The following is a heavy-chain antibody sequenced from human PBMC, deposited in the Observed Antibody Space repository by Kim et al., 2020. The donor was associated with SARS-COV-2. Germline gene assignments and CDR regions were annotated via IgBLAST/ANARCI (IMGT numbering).Heavy chain of an antibody. CDR3: ARDPGSLFLGVVTDPTFDY. J-gene: IGHJ4*02. CDR1: GFTFSSYE. CDR2: ISSSGSTI. Sequence: GGSLRLSCAASGFTFSSYEMNWVRQAPGKGLEWVSYISSSGSTIYYAASVKGRFTISRDNAKNSLYLQMNSLRAEDTAVYYCARDPGSLFLGVVTDPTFDYWGQGTLVTVSS. V-gene: IGHV3-48*03. D-gene: IGHD2-21*02.